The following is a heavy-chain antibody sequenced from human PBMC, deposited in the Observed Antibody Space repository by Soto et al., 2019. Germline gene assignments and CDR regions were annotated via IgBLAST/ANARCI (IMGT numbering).Heavy chain of an antibody. CDR3: ARILWRRECYFDY. V-gene: IGHV4-31*03. D-gene: IGHD3-10*01. J-gene: IGHJ4*02. CDR2: INYSGNT. Sequence: QVQLEESGPGLVRPSQTLSLTCTVSGGSISSPSYYWTWIRQHPGKGLEWIGYINYSGNTYYNPSLNSRLTISVDTSKNQFSLKLNSVTAADTAVYYCARILWRRECYFDYWGQGTLVTVSS. CDR1: GGSISSPSYY.